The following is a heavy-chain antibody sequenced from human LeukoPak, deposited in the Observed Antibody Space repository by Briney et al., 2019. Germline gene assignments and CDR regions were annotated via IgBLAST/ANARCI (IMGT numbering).Heavy chain of an antibody. D-gene: IGHD3/OR15-3a*01. V-gene: IGHV6-1*01. J-gene: IGHJ4*02. Sequence: SQTLSLTCVISGDSVSSHSASWNWIRQSPSRGLEWLGRTYYKSKWYNNYAVSVKSRIIVNPDTSRNQFSLQLNSVTPEDTAVYYCARESADYGDTTGHYTRFDHWGQGTLVTVSS. CDR1: GDSVSSHSAS. CDR2: TYYKSKWYN. CDR3: ARESADYGDTTGHYTRFDH.